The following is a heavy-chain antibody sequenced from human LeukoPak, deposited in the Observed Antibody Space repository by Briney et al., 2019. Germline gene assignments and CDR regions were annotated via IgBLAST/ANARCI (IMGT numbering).Heavy chain of an antibody. Sequence: GESLRISCQGSGYSFTSYWTSWVRQMPGKGLEWMGRIDPSDSYTNYSPSFQGHVTTSADKSISTAYLQWSSLKASDTAMYYCARSWDSYLSDYWGQGTLVTVSS. CDR2: IDPSDSYT. CDR1: GYSFTSYW. D-gene: IGHD1-26*01. V-gene: IGHV5-10-1*01. CDR3: ARSWDSYLSDY. J-gene: IGHJ4*02.